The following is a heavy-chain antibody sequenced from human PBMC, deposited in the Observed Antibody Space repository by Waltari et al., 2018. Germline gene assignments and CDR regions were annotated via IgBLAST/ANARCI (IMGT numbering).Heavy chain of an antibody. CDR2: IYYSWTT. V-gene: IGHV4-39*01. CDR3: VRHWKRNGYRFDP. D-gene: IGHD5-12*01. Sequence: QLQLQESGPTLVMPSEPLSLTCTVSGAPISRSSYYWGWMRQSPGKGLEWIGSIYYSWTTYYNPTLESRVTISGDTSKNQFSLKLSSVTAADTAVYYCVRHWKRNGYRFDPWGQGTLVTVSS. CDR1: GAPISRSSYY. J-gene: IGHJ5*02.